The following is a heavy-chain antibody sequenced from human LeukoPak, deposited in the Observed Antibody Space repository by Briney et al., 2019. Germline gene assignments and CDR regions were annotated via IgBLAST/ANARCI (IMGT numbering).Heavy chain of an antibody. CDR2: INPNSGGT. CDR1: GYTFTGYY. D-gene: IGHD1-26*01. CDR3: ARGFIRVGANRAIDY. Sequence: ASVKVSCKASGYTFTGYYMHWVRQAPGQGLEWMGWINPNSGGTNYAQKFRGRVTMTRDTSISTAYMELSRLRSDDTAVYYCARGFIRVGANRAIDYWGQGTLVTVSS. V-gene: IGHV1-2*02. J-gene: IGHJ4*02.